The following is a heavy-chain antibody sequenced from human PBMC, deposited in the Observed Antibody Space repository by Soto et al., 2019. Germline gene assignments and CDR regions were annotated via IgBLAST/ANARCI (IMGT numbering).Heavy chain of an antibody. J-gene: IGHJ4*02. CDR2: ISWNSGSI. D-gene: IGHD3-3*01. CDR1: GFTFDDYA. CDR3: AKSMGLEWLSPSAYYFDY. V-gene: IGHV3-9*01. Sequence: EVQLVESGGGLVQPGRSLRLSCAASGFTFDDYAMHWVRQAPGKGLEWVSGISWNSGSIGYADSVKGRFTISRDNAKNSLYLQMNSLRAEDTALYYCAKSMGLEWLSPSAYYFDYWGQGTLVTVSS.